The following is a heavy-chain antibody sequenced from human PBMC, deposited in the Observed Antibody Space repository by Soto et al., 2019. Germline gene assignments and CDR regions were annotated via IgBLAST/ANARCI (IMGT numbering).Heavy chain of an antibody. J-gene: IGHJ4*02. V-gene: IGHV4-59*01. Sequence: PSETLSLTCTASGGSISSYYWSWIRQPPGKGLEWIGYIYYSGSTNYNPSLKSRVTISVDTSKNQFSLKLSSVTAADTAVYYCARGVQNCGGDCFNFAYRGQGTLVTVSS. CDR2: IYYSGST. CDR1: GGSISSYY. D-gene: IGHD2-21*02. CDR3: ARGVQNCGGDCFNFAY.